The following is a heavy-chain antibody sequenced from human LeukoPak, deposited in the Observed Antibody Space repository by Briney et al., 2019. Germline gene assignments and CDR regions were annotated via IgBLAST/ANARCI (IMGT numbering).Heavy chain of an antibody. D-gene: IGHD6-19*01. CDR3: ARHIPPAAVTGRVGWFDP. J-gene: IGHJ5*02. Sequence: SQTLSLTCTVSGGSISSGTYYWSWIRQPAGKGLEWIGRIDTSGRANYNPSLNSRVTISVDRSKIQPSMKLSSVTAADTAVYYCARHIPPAAVTGRVGWFDPWGQGTLVTVSS. CDR1: GGSISSGTYY. CDR2: IDTSGRA. V-gene: IGHV4-61*02.